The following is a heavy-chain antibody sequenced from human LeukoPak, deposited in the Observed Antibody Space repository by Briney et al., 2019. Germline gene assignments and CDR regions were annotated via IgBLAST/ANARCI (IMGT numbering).Heavy chain of an antibody. CDR1: GFTFSTYA. D-gene: IGHD2-15*01. J-gene: IGHJ4*02. V-gene: IGHV3-23*01. CDR3: ARVKRDCSGGTCYSYDY. CDR2: ISGNGDIT. Sequence: PGGSLRLSCAASGFTFSTYAVTWVRQTPGKGLEWVSAISGNGDITYYADSVRGRFTISRDNSKNTLYLQMNSLRAEDTAVYYCARVKRDCSGGTCYSYDYWGQGTLVTVSS.